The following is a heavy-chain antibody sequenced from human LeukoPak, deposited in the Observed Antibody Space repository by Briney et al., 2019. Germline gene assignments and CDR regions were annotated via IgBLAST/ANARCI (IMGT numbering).Heavy chain of an antibody. Sequence: GGSLLLSCAASGFTVINNYMSWVRRAPGKGLEWVSVLFDDGSTYYADSVKGRFTISRDNSKNTLFLQMHSLRAEDTAVYYCASAFYSGYTAGVDYWGQGTLVTVSS. CDR2: LFDDGST. CDR3: ASAFYSGYTAGVDY. CDR1: GFTVINNY. D-gene: IGHD3-10*01. J-gene: IGHJ4*02. V-gene: IGHV3-66*01.